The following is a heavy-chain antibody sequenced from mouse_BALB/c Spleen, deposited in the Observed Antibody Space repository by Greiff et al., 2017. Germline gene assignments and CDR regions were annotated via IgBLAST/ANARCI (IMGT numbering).Heavy chain of an antibody. CDR3: ARRYYGNYGYFDY. D-gene: IGHD2-1*01. J-gene: IGHJ2*01. Sequence: QVQLKQSGAELAKPGASVKMSCKASGYTFTSYWMHWVKQRPGQGLEWIGYINPSTGYTEYNQKFKDKATLTADKSSSTAYMQLSSLTSEDSAVYYCARRYYGNYGYFDYWGKGNTLTVS. CDR2: INPSTGYT. V-gene: IGHV1-7*01. CDR1: GYTFTSYW.